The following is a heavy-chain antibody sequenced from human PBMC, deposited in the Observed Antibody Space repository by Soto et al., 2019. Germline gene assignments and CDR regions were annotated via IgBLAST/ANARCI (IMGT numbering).Heavy chain of an antibody. CDR3: ASYDFWIRGFDY. CDR1: GGSISSSSYY. Sequence: SETLSLTCTVSGGSISSSSYYWGWIRQPPGKGLEWIGSIYYSGSTYYNPSLKSRVTISVDTSKNQFSLKLSSVTAADTAVYYCASYDFWIRGFDYWGQGTRVTV. CDR2: IYYSGST. V-gene: IGHV4-39*01. D-gene: IGHD3-3*01. J-gene: IGHJ4*02.